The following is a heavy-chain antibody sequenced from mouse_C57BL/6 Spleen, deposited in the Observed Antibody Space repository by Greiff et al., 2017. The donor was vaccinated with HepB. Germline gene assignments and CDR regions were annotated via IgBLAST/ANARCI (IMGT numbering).Heavy chain of an antibody. D-gene: IGHD2-4*01. CDR3: ARGRLRREDYAMDY. V-gene: IGHV5-17*01. CDR2: ISSGSSTI. Sequence: EVKLMESGGGLVKPGGSLKLSCAASGFTFSDYGMHWVRQAPEKGLEWVAYISSGSSTIYYADTVKGRFTISRDNAKNTLFLQMTRLRSEDTAMYYCARGRLRREDYAMDYWGQGTSVTVSS. CDR1: GFTFSDYG. J-gene: IGHJ4*01.